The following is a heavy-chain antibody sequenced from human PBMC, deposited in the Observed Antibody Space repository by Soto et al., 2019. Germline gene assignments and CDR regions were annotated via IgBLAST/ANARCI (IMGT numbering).Heavy chain of an antibody. CDR2: IIPFFGTA. J-gene: IGHJ4*02. V-gene: IGHV1-69*13. CDR1: GVTFSTFG. D-gene: IGHD2-2*02. Sequence: SVKVSCKASGVTFSTFGISWVRQAPGQGLEWMGGIIPFFGTARYSQKFEDRITITADESTNTVYMDLRSLTSEDTAVYYCAKLQEDIVVVPAAILLFDYWGQGTLVTVSS. CDR3: AKLQEDIVVVPAAILLFDY.